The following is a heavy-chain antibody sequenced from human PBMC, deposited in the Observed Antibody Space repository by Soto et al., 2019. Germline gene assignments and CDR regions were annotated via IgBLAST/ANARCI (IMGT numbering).Heavy chain of an antibody. CDR2: IYYSGST. D-gene: IGHD6-6*01. Sequence: LSLTCTVSGGSISSNSYYWGWIRQPPGKGLEWIGSIYYSGSTYYNPSLKSRVTISVDTSKNQFSLYLHMNSLRPEDTAYYYCARSRGLAGRPLDLWGQGTLVTVSS. J-gene: IGHJ5*02. CDR3: ARSRGLAGRPLDL. CDR1: GGSISSNSYY. V-gene: IGHV4-39*07.